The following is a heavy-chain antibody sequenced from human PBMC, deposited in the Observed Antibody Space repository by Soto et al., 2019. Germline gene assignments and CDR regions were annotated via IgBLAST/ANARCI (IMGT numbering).Heavy chain of an antibody. V-gene: IGHV3-30*18. D-gene: IGHD5-18*01. CDR1: GFTFSSYG. CDR3: AKDLGAVDTAIGDAFDI. CDR2: ISYDGSNK. J-gene: IGHJ3*02. Sequence: QVQLVESGGGVVQPGRSLRLSCAASGFTFSSYGMHWVRQAPGKGLEWVAVISYDGSNKYYADSVKGRFTISRDNSKNTLYLQMNSLRAEDTAVYYCAKDLGAVDTAIGDAFDIWGQGTMVTVSS.